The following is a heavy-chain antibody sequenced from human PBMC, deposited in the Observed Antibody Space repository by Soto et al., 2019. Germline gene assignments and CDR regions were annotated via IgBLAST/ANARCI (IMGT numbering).Heavy chain of an antibody. Sequence: SETLSLTCAVSGDSISSGFYWTWIRQPPGKGLEWIGSVYQSGSTHYNPSLKSRVTISVDTSKNQFSLKKISVTASDTAVFYCAKIADFDYWGPGTLATVSS. V-gene: IGHV4-38-2*01. J-gene: IGHJ4*02. CDR3: AKIADFDY. CDR1: GDSISSGFY. CDR2: VYQSGST.